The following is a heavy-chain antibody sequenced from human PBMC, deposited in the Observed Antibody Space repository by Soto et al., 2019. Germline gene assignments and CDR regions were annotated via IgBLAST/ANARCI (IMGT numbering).Heavy chain of an antibody. CDR2: ISSSGSTI. J-gene: IGHJ4*02. V-gene: IGHV3-48*03. CDR3: ATNWNYVNGFDY. CDR1: GFTFSSYE. Sequence: GGSLRLSCAASGFTFSSYEMNWVRQAPGKGLEWVSYISSSGSTIYYADSVKGRFTISRDNAKNSLYLQMNSLRAEDTAVYYCATNWNYVNGFDYWGQGTLVTVSS. D-gene: IGHD1-7*01.